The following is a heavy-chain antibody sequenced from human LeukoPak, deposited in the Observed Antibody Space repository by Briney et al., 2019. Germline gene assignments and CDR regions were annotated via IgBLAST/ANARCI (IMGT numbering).Heavy chain of an antibody. J-gene: IGHJ3*02. V-gene: IGHV3-30-3*01. CDR2: ISYDGSNK. Sequence: GGSLRLSCAASGFTFSSYAMHWVRQAPGKGLEWVAVISYDGSNKYYADSVKGRFTISRDNSKNTLYLQMNSLRAEDTAVYYCARGDYYDSSGLRAFDIWGQGTMVTASS. CDR1: GFTFSSYA. CDR3: ARGDYYDSSGLRAFDI. D-gene: IGHD3-22*01.